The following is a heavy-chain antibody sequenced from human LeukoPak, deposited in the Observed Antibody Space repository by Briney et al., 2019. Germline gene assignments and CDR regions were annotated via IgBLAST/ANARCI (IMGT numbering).Heavy chain of an antibody. Sequence: ASVKVSCKVSGYSLTKLCMHWVRQAPGKGLEWMGNFDPEDGETIYAQKFQGRVTMTRDTSTSTVYMELSSLRSEDTAVYYCAILYYYGSGSPHYYYMDVWGKGTTVTISS. CDR3: AILYYYGSGSPHYYYMDV. V-gene: IGHV1-24*01. J-gene: IGHJ6*03. CDR1: GYSLTKLC. D-gene: IGHD3-10*01. CDR2: FDPEDGET.